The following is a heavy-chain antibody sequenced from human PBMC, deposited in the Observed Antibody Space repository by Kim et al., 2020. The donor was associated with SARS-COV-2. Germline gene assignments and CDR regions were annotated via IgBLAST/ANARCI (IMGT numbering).Heavy chain of an antibody. CDR3: ARALWIAAAGT. Sequence: SETLSLTCTVSGGSISSSSYYWGWIRQPPGKGLEWIGSIYYSGSTYYNPSLKSRVTISVDTSKNQFSLKLSSVTAADTAVYYCARALWIAAAGTWGQGTLVTVSS. CDR1: GGSISSSSYY. V-gene: IGHV4-39*07. J-gene: IGHJ4*02. CDR2: IYYSGST. D-gene: IGHD6-13*01.